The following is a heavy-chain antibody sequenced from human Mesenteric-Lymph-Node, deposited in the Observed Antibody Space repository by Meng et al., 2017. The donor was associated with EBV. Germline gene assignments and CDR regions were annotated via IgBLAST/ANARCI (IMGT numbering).Heavy chain of an antibody. CDR3: ARDSSGYSDY. CDR1: GHTLCSID. J-gene: IGHJ4*02. CDR2: MNPKSDNT. V-gene: IGHV1-8*01. D-gene: IGHD3-22*01. Sequence: QGWRGRPGPELEQPRASLKVPCKSSGHTLCSIDINWVRQATGQGLEGLGWMNPKSDNTGYAQKFQVRITMTRNTSKSTAYMDLSSLGSEDTAVYHCARDSSGYSDYWGQGTLVTVSS.